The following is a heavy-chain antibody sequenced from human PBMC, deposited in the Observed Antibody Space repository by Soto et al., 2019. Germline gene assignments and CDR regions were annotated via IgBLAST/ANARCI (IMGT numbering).Heavy chain of an antibody. V-gene: IGHV3-21*01. CDR1: GFNFNSYT. Sequence: GGSLSLPCAASGFNFNSYTINWVRQAPGKRLEWLSSISSSGYIFSTDSVRGRFTISRDNAKNSVYLQINSLRAEDTAVYFCARDCSGGSCYPGMDVWGQGTKATVYS. D-gene: IGHD2-15*01. CDR3: ARDCSGGSCYPGMDV. J-gene: IGHJ6*02. CDR2: ISSSGYI.